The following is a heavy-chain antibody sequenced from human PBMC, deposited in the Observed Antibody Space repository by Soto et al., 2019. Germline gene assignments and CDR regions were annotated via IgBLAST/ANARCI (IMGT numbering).Heavy chain of an antibody. CDR3: ARGLTMVRGVIILDAFDI. D-gene: IGHD3-10*01. CDR2: IRSTSDDT. J-gene: IGHJ3*02. V-gene: IGHV3-48*02. CDR1: GFSFSDYP. Sequence: VQLVESGGGLVQPGGSLRLSCAASGFSFSDYPMNWVRQAPGKGLEWLSNIRSTSDDTYYAESLQGRFTISRDIARNSFYLQMNSLRDEDTAVYYCARGLTMVRGVIILDAFDIWGQGTMVTVSS.